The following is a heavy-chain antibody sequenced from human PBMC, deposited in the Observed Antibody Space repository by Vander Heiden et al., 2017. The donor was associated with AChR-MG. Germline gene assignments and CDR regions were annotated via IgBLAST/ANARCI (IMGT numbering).Heavy chain of an antibody. CDR2: IYYSGST. J-gene: IGHJ5*02. V-gene: IGHV4-31*03. D-gene: IGHD2-21*01. Sequence: QVQLQESGPGLVQPSQTLSLTCTVSGGSISSGGDYWSWIRQHPGKGLEWIGYIYYSGSTYYNPSLKSRVTISVDTSKNQFSLKLSSVTAADTAVYYCARVLIGLGWFDPWGQGTLVTVSS. CDR1: GGSISSGGDY. CDR3: ARVLIGLGWFDP.